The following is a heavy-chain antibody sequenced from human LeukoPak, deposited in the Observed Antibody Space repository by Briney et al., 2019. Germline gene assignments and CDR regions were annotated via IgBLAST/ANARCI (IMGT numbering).Heavy chain of an antibody. J-gene: IGHJ4*02. Sequence: GGSLRLSCAASGFTFSSYSMNWVRQAPGMGLEWVSSISSSSSYIYYADSVKGRFTISRDNAKNSLYLQMNSLRAEDTAVYYCAGGTTWIQLWSFDYWGQGTLVTVSS. V-gene: IGHV3-21*01. CDR3: AGGTTWIQLWSFDY. D-gene: IGHD5-18*01. CDR1: GFTFSSYS. CDR2: ISSSSSYI.